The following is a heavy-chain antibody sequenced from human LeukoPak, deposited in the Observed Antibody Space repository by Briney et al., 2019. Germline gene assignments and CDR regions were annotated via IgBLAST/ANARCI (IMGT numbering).Heavy chain of an antibody. J-gene: IGHJ4*02. Sequence: ASVKVSCKASGYTFTTYGITWVRQAPGQGLEWMGWISGYNGKTNTAQNFQGRVTMTADTPTSTAYMELRSLRSDDTAVYYCARVCGGNFCFNYWGQGTLVTVSS. CDR3: ARVCGGNFCFNY. CDR2: ISGYNGKT. V-gene: IGHV1-18*01. CDR1: GYTFTTYG. D-gene: IGHD4-23*01.